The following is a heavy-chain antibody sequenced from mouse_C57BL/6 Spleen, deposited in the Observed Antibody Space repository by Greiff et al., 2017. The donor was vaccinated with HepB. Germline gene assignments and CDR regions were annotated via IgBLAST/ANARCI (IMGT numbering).Heavy chain of an antibody. Sequence: QVQLQQSGPGLVQPSQSLSITCTVSGFSLTSYGVHWVRQSPGKGLEWLGVIWSGGSTDYNAAFISRLSISKDNSKSQVFFKMNSLQADDTAIYYCARKGWSNYVFDYWGQGTTLTVSS. D-gene: IGHD2-5*01. V-gene: IGHV2-2*01. J-gene: IGHJ2*01. CDR1: GFSLTSYG. CDR3: ARKGWSNYVFDY. CDR2: IWSGGST.